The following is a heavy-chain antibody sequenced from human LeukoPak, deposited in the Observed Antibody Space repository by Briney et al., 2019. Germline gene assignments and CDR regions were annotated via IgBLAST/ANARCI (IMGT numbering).Heavy chain of an antibody. V-gene: IGHV1-2*02. Sequence: ASVKVSCKASGYTFTGYYMHWVRQAPGQGLEWMGWINPNSGGTNYAQKFQGRVTMTRDTSISTAYMELSRLRSDDTAVYYCAREVAGYCSSTSCYIDYWGQEPWSPSPQ. CDR2: INPNSGGT. D-gene: IGHD2-2*02. CDR1: GYTFTGYY. J-gene: IGHJ4*01. CDR3: AREVAGYCSSTSCYIDY.